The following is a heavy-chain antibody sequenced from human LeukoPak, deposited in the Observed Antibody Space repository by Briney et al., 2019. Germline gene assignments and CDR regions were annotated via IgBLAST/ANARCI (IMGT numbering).Heavy chain of an antibody. CDR3: ARDSRHYDFWSGYSTNGVDY. V-gene: IGHV3-48*03. CDR1: GFTFSSYE. Sequence: GGSLRLSCAASGFTFSSYEMNWVRQAPGKGLEWVSYISSSGSTLYYADSVKGRFTISRDNSKNSLYLQMNSLRAEDTAVYYCARDSRHYDFWSGYSTNGVDYWGQGTLVTVSS. CDR2: ISSSGSTL. J-gene: IGHJ4*02. D-gene: IGHD3-3*01.